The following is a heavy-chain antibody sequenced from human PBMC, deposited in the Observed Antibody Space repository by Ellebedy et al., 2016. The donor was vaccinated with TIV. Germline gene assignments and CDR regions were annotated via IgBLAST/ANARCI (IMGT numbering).Heavy chain of an antibody. CDR2: MSYSGRA. CDR1: GGSVSRSSYY. V-gene: IGHV4-39*01. J-gene: IGHJ4*02. Sequence: SETLSLXXSVSGGSVSRSSYYWGWVRQSPGKGLEWMGSMSYSGRAHYNPSLKSRVTISVDTSKNQFSLRLSSVTAADTAVYYCARGPYYSDPSAPYAHYWGQGTLVTVSS. D-gene: IGHD3-22*01. CDR3: ARGPYYSDPSAPYAHY.